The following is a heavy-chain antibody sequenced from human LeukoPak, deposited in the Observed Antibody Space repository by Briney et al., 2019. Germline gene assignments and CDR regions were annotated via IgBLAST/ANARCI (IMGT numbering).Heavy chain of an antibody. J-gene: IGHJ6*02. Sequence: GGSLRLSCAASGFTFSSYAMSWVRQAPGKGLEWVSAISGSGGSTYYADSVKGRFTISRDNSKNTLYLQMNSLRAEDTAVYYCARPSAYYYYGMDVWGQGTTVTVSS. CDR3: ARPSAYYYYGMDV. V-gene: IGHV3-23*01. CDR2: ISGSGGST. CDR1: GFTFSSYA. D-gene: IGHD6-6*01.